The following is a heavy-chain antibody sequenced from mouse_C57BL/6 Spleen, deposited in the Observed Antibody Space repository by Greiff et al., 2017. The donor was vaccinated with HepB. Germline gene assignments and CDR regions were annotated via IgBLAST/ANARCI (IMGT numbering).Heavy chain of an antibody. CDR2: ISDGGSYT. V-gene: IGHV5-4*01. Sequence: EVKLMESGGGLVKPGGSLKLSCAASGFTFSSYAMSWVRQTPEKRLEWVATISDGGSYTYYPDNVKGRFTISRDNAKNNLYLQMSHLKSEDTAMYYCARDGREFAYWGQGTLVTVSA. J-gene: IGHJ3*01. CDR3: ARDGREFAY. CDR1: GFTFSSYA.